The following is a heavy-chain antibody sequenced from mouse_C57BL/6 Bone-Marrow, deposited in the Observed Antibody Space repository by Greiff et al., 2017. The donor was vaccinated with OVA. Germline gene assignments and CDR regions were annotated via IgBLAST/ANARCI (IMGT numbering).Heavy chain of an antibody. J-gene: IGHJ3*01. V-gene: IGHV1-54*01. D-gene: IGHD2-3*01. CDR2: INPGSGGT. CDR1: GYAFTNYL. CDR3: ADDGFAY. Sequence: QVQLKESGAELVRPGTSVKVSCKASGYAFTNYLIEWVKQRPGQGLEWIGVINPGSGGTNYNEKFKGKATLTADKSSSTAYMQLSSLTSEDSAVYFCADDGFAYWGQGTLVTVSA.